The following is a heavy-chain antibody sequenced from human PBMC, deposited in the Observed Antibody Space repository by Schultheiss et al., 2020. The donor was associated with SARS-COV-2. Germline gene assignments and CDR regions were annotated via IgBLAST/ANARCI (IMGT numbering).Heavy chain of an antibody. V-gene: IGHV3-74*01. CDR3: VRVFVGTISVNMDV. J-gene: IGHJ6*02. D-gene: IGHD1-1*01. Sequence: GGSLRLSCAASGFTFSSYWMHWVRQAPGKGLVWVSRINSDGSSTSYADSVKGRFTISRDNAKNTLYLQMNTLRAEDTAVYYCVRVFVGTISVNMDVWGQGTTVTVSS. CDR1: GFTFSSYW. CDR2: INSDGSST.